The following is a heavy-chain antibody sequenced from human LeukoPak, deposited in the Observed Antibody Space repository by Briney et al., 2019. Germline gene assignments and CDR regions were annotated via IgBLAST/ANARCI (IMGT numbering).Heavy chain of an antibody. CDR1: AFTFRSYA. J-gene: IGHJ4*02. CDR3: AKGAASRGYTYVAN. Sequence: GGSLRLSCAASAFTFRSYAMIWVRQAPGKGLEWVSTVSGSGGSTYYADSVKGRFTISRDNSNNTLYLQMNSLRAEDTAVYYCAKGAASRGYTYVANWGQGTLVTVSS. D-gene: IGHD5-18*01. CDR2: VSGSGGST. V-gene: IGHV3-23*01.